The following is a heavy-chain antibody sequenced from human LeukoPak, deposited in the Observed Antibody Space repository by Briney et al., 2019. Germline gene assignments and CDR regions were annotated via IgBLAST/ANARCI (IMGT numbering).Heavy chain of an antibody. CDR1: GYSFTSYW. D-gene: IGHD2-2*01. Sequence: GESLKISCKGSGYSFTSYWIGWVRQMPGKGLEWMGIIYPGDSDTRYSPSFQGQVTISADKSISTAHLHWSSLKASDTAMYYCARHFPGYCSSTSCSGFDPWGQGTLVTVSS. CDR2: IYPGDSDT. V-gene: IGHV5-51*01. CDR3: ARHFPGYCSSTSCSGFDP. J-gene: IGHJ5*02.